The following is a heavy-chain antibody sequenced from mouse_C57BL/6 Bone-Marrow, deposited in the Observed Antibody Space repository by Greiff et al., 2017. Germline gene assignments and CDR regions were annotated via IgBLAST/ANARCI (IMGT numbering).Heavy chain of an antibody. CDR3: GGNGNGYWYFGG. CDR2: IWTGGGT. D-gene: IGHD4-1*01. Sequence: VQLQESGPGLVAPSQCLSITCTVSGFSLTSYAISWVRQPPGKGLEWLGVIWTGGGTNYNSALKSRLSISKDNSKSQDFLKRNSLQTDDTARYYCGGNGNGYWYFGGWGTGTTVTVSS. V-gene: IGHV2-9-1*01. J-gene: IGHJ1*03. CDR1: GFSLTSYA.